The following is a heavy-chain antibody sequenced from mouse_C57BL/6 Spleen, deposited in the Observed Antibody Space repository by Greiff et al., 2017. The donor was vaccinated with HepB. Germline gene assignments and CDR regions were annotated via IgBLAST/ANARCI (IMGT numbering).Heavy chain of an antibody. D-gene: IGHD1-1*01. CDR1: GYAFTNYL. V-gene: IGHV1-54*01. Sequence: VQLQQSGAELVRPGTSVKVSCKASGYAFTNYLIEWVKQRPGQGLEWIGVINPGSGGTNYNEKFKGKATLTADKSSSTAYMQLSSLTSEDSAVYFCARAPITTVVPFDYWGQGTTLTVSS. CDR2: INPGSGGT. CDR3: ARAPITTVVPFDY. J-gene: IGHJ2*01.